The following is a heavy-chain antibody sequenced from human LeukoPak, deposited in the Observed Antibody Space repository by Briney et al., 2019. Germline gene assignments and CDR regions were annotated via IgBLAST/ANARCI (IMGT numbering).Heavy chain of an antibody. CDR1: GFPINSYT. D-gene: IGHD3-10*01. J-gene: IGHJ6*03. V-gene: IGHV3-21*01. Sequence: GGSLRLSCAASGFPINSYTMNWVRQAPGKGLEWVSSISSSGIYIYYADSVKGRFTISRDNAKNSLYPQMNSLIAEDTAVYYCAKTRFQWGDYFYYMDVWGKGTTVTVSS. CDR2: ISSSGIYI. CDR3: AKTRFQWGDYFYYMDV.